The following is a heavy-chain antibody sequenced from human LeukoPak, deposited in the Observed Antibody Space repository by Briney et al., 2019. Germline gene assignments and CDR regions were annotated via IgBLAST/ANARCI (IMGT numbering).Heavy chain of an antibody. D-gene: IGHD5/OR15-5a*01. CDR1: GFIFSNYW. V-gene: IGHV3-74*01. CDR3: AGETYSVNPGAA. Sequence: GGSLRLSCAAAGFIFSNYWMHWVRQAPGKGLVWVSGISPDGTIATYADSVKGRFTISRDNAKNTLYLQMNSLRAEDTAVYYCAGETYSVNPGAAWGQGALVTVSS. CDR2: ISPDGTIA. J-gene: IGHJ5*02.